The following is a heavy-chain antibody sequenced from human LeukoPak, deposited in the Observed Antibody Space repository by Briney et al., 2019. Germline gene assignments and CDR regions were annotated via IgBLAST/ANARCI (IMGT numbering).Heavy chain of an antibody. Sequence: GGSLRLSCAASGFTFSSYVMSWVRQAPGEGLEWVSGISVSGGRTNYADSVKGRFTISRDNSKNTLYLQMNSLRAEDAAVYYCAKAYDILTGPQGYWGQGTLVTVSS. CDR2: ISVSGGRT. V-gene: IGHV3-23*01. CDR1: GFTFSSYV. D-gene: IGHD3-9*01. CDR3: AKAYDILTGPQGY. J-gene: IGHJ4*02.